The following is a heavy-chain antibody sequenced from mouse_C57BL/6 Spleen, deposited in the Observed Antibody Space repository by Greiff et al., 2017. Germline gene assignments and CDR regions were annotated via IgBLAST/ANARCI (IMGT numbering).Heavy chain of an antibody. J-gene: IGHJ2*01. CDR3: ARQGYYSNYFDY. D-gene: IGHD2-5*01. V-gene: IGHV5-6*02. CDR1: GFTFSSYG. CDR2: ISSGGSYT. Sequence: EVMLVESGGDLVKPGGSLKLSCAASGFTFSSYGMSWVRQTPDKRLEWVATISSGGSYTYYPDSVKGRFTISRDNAKNTLYLQMSSLKSEDTAMYYCARQGYYSNYFDYWGQGTTLTVSS.